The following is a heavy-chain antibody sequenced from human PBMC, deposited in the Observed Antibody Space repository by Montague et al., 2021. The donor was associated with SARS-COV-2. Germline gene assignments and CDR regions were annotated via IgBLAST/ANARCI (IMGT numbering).Heavy chain of an antibody. J-gene: IGHJ4*02. D-gene: IGHD5-12*01. CDR2: ISAYNGNT. CDR1: GYPFSSYG. CDR3: ARVKWLRLDY. V-gene: IGHV1-18*01. Sequence: SVKVSFKASGYPFSSYGISWVRQAPVQGLEWMGWISAYNGNTNYAQKLQGRVTMTTEKSTSTAYMELRSLRSDDTALYYCARVKWLRLDYWGQGTLVTVSS.